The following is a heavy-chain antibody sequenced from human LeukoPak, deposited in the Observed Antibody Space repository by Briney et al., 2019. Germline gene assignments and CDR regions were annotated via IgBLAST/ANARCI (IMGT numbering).Heavy chain of an antibody. Sequence: SETLSLTCTVSGGSISSGSYYWSWIRQPAGKGLEWIGRIYTSGNTNYNPSLKSRVTISVDTSKNQFSLKLSSVTAADTAVYYCARDGYYYDSSGYSNDAFDIWGQGTMVTVSS. CDR2: IYTSGNT. CDR1: GGSISSGSYY. CDR3: ARDGYYYDSSGYSNDAFDI. D-gene: IGHD3-22*01. J-gene: IGHJ3*02. V-gene: IGHV4-61*02.